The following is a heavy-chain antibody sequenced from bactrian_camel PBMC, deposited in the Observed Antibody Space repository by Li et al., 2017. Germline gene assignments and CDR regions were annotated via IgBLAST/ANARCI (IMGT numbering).Heavy chain of an antibody. CDR1: GFTFRSYA. D-gene: IGHD5*01. Sequence: VQLVESGGGLVQPGGSLRLSCAASGFTFRSYAMSWVRQAPGKGLEWVSGIHSAGGSTYYADSVKGRFTISRDNAKNTVYLRMNSLKPEDTALYYCSVATTSATFNYWGQGTQVTVS. CDR3: SVATTSATFNY. J-gene: IGHJ4*01. V-gene: IGHV3S40*01. CDR2: IHSAGGST.